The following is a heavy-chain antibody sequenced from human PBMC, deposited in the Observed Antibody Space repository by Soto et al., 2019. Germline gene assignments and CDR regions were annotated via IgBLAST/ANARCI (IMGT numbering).Heavy chain of an antibody. CDR2: ISATGGST. CDR3: AKDLSVGYDPFDY. D-gene: IGHD5-12*01. CDR1: TFTFSNYA. J-gene: IGHJ4*02. V-gene: IGHV3-23*01. Sequence: EVQLLESGGGLVQPGGSLRLSCAASTFTFSNYAMNWVRQAPGKGLEWVSAISATGGSTYYTDSVKGRFTISRDNSKNTLYLKMNSLRAEDTAVYYCAKDLSVGYDPFDYWGQGTLVTVSS.